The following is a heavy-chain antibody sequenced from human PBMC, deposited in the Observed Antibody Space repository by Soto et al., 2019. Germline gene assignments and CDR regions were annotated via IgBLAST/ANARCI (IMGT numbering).Heavy chain of an antibody. CDR2: MSGSGGST. CDR1: GFTLNNYA. D-gene: IGHD2-15*01. V-gene: IGHV3-23*01. Sequence: GGSLRLSCVASGFTLNNYAMTWVRQAPGKGLEWVSAMSGSGGSTFYADSVKGRFTISRDNSKNTLYLQIHSLRAEDTAVYYCAKVTGPSAGGGSWGQGTRGTVAS. J-gene: IGHJ4*02. CDR3: AKVTGPSAGGGS.